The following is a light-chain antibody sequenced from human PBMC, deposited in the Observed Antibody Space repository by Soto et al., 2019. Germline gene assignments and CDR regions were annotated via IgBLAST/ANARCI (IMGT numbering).Light chain of an antibody. J-gene: IGKJ2*01. V-gene: IGKV1-5*01. CDR1: QSISSW. Sequence: DIQMTQSPSTLSASVGDRVTITCRASQSISSWLAWYQQKPGKAPKLLIYDASSLESGVPSRFSGSGSGTEFTLTISSLQPDDFATYYCQQYNSSLFGQGTMLEIK. CDR3: QQYNSSL. CDR2: DAS.